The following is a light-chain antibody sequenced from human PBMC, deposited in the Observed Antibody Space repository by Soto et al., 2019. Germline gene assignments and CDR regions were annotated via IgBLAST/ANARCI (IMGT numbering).Light chain of an antibody. CDR2: SGS. CDR3: MQALQTPRLT. V-gene: IGKV2-28*01. Sequence: EIVMTQSPLSLPVTPGEPASISCRSSQSLLHSNGQNYLDWYLQKPGQSPQLLIYSGSHRASGVPDRFSGSGSGTDFTLKISRVEAEDVGVYYCMQALQTPRLTFGGGTKVEI. CDR1: QSLLHSNGQNY. J-gene: IGKJ4*01.